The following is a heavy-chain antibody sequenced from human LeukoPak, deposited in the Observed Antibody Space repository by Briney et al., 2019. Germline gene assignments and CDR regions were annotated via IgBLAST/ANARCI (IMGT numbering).Heavy chain of an antibody. Sequence: GGSLRLSCAASGFTFSSYGMHWVRQAPGKGLEWVAVISYDGSIKYYADSVKGRFTISRDNSKNTLYLQMNSLRAEDTAVYYCAPDPNKWLRNYWGQGTLVTVSS. CDR1: GFTFSSYG. J-gene: IGHJ4*02. D-gene: IGHD5-12*01. V-gene: IGHV3-30*03. CDR3: APDPNKWLRNY. CDR2: ISYDGSIK.